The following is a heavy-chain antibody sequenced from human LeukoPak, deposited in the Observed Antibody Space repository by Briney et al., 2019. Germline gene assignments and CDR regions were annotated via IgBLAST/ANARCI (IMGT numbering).Heavy chain of an antibody. J-gene: IGHJ3*01. Sequence: GGSLRLSCAASGFTFSDFFMAWLRQLPGGGREWIGHITNTGSTVYYGDSVRGRFTMSRDNAKNSLYQHMSSLRVEDMDKYHCTRNMNVDSGSYYMRGDDAFDVWGQGIAVVVSS. V-gene: IGHV3-11*04. CDR3: TRNMNVDSGSYYMRGDDAFDV. D-gene: IGHD3-10*01. CDR1: GFTFSDFF. CDR2: ITNTGSTV.